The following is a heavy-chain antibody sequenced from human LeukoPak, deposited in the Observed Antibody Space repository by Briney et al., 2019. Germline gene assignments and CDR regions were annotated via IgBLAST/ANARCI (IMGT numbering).Heavy chain of an antibody. CDR3: ARGLTDCSGGTCYDYFDY. J-gene: IGHJ4*02. CDR2: INPNDAGT. Sequence: ASVKVSCKSSGYTFTDYYIHWVRQAPGQGLEWMGWINPNDAGTDYAQKFQGRVTVTRDTSISAAYVDLSGLTSDDTAVYYCARGLTDCSGGTCYDYFDYWGQGTQVTVSS. V-gene: IGHV1-2*02. CDR1: GYTFTDYY. D-gene: IGHD2-15*01.